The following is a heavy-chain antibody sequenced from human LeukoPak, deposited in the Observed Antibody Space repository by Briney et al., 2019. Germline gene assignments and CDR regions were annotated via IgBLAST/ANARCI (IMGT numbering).Heavy chain of an antibody. V-gene: IGHV3-74*01. Sequence: GGSLRLSCAASGFAFSSNWMHWVRQTPGKGLVWVSRINSGGSGTSYADSVEGRFTISRDNAKNTLYLQMDSLKGEDTAVYYCATSLGPLAEYWGRGTLVTVSS. J-gene: IGHJ4*02. CDR3: ATSLGPLAEY. D-gene: IGHD7-27*01. CDR1: GFAFSSNW. CDR2: INSGGSGT.